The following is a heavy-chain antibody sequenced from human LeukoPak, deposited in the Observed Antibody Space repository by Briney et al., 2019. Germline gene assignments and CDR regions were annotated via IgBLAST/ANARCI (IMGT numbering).Heavy chain of an antibody. Sequence: SETLSLTCAVYGGSFRGYYWSWIRQPPGKGLEWIGEINHSGSTNYNPSLKSRVTISLETSMKKFSLKLNSVTAADTAVYYCASTERCSTTCPLDYWGQGTLVTVSS. CDR1: GGSFRGYY. CDR2: INHSGST. V-gene: IGHV4-34*01. D-gene: IGHD2-2*01. CDR3: ASTERCSTTCPLDY. J-gene: IGHJ4*02.